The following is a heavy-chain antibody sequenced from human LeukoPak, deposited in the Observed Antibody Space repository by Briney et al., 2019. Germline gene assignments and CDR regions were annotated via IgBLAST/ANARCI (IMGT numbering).Heavy chain of an antibody. CDR1: GFTFSSYA. D-gene: IGHD4-11*01. CDR2: ISGSGGST. J-gene: IGHJ6*02. V-gene: IGHV3-23*01. CDR3: AKGYSTLNYYGMDV. Sequence: GGSLRLSCAASGFTFSSYAMSWVRQAPGTGLEWVSAISGSGGSTYYADSVKGRFAISKDNSKNTLYLQMNSLRAEDTAVYYCAKGYSTLNYYGMDVWGQGTTVTVSS.